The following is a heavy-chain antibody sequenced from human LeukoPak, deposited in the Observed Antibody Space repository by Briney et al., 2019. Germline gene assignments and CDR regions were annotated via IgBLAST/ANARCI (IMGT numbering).Heavy chain of an antibody. J-gene: IGHJ4*02. V-gene: IGHV3-74*01. Sequence: PGGSLRLSCAASGFTFSSYWMHWVRQAPGKGLVWVSRINSDGSSTSYADSVKGRFTISRDNAKNTLYLQMNSLRAEDTAVYYCAKVPHYYDSSGYCCLDYWGQGTLVTVSS. CDR2: INSDGSST. CDR1: GFTFSSYW. D-gene: IGHD3-22*01. CDR3: AKVPHYYDSSGYCCLDY.